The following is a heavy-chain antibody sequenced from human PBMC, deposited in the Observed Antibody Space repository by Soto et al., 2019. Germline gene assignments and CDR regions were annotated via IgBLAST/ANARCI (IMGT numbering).Heavy chain of an antibody. V-gene: IGHV4-4*02. CDR3: ATPYYYDSSGYYYG. D-gene: IGHD3-22*01. CDR1: GDSIKTETW. J-gene: IGHJ4*02. Sequence: PSETLSLTCAVSGDSIKTETWWSWLRQLPGTGLEWIGEIKHTGDANANPALRSRVSMSVDRTKNQFFLNLRSVTAADTAVYYCATPYYYDSSGYYYGWGQGTLVTVSS. CDR2: IKHTGDA.